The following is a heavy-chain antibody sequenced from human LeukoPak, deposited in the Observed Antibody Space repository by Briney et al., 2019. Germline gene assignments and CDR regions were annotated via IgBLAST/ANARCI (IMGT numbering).Heavy chain of an antibody. CDR2: ISGTGGST. CDR3: AKSSSQLVLGDFDY. Sequence: GGSLRLSCTASGLTFSSYAMSWVRQAPGKGLEWVSTISGTGGSTYYADSVKGRFTISRDNSKNTLYLQVNSLRAEDTAVYYCAKSSSQLVLGDFDYWGQGTLVTVSS. CDR1: GLTFSSYA. J-gene: IGHJ4*02. V-gene: IGHV3-23*01. D-gene: IGHD6-13*01.